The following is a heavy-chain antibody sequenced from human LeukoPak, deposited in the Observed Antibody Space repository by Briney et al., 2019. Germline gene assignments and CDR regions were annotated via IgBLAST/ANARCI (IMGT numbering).Heavy chain of an antibody. J-gene: IGHJ4*02. V-gene: IGHV4-59*08. CDR2: IYYRGGT. CDR1: GGSISSYY. CDR3: ARVRASGSYPRDY. D-gene: IGHD3-10*01. Sequence: SETLSLTCTVSGGSISSYYWSWIRQPPGKGLEWIGYIYYRGGTYYNPSLKSRLTISVDTSKNQFSLKLSSVTAADTAVYYCARVRASGSYPRDYWGPGTLVTVSS.